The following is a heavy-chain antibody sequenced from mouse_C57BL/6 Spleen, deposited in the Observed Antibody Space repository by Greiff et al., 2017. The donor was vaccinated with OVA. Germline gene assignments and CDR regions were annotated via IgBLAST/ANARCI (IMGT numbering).Heavy chain of an antibody. J-gene: IGHJ3*01. CDR3: AYIAY. V-gene: IGHV1-42*01. Sequence: VQLQQSGPELVKPGASVKISCEASGYSFTGYYMNWVKQSPEKSLEWIGEINPSTGGTTYNQKFKAKATLTVDKSSSTAYMQLKSLTSEDSAVYYCAYIAYWGQGTLVTVSA. CDR1: GYSFTGYY. CDR2: INPSTGGT.